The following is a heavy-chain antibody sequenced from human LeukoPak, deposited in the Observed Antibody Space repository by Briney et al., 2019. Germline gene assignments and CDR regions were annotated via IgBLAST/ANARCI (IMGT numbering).Heavy chain of an antibody. D-gene: IGHD1-26*01. Sequence: YWIGWVRQMPGKGLEWMGIIYPGDSDTRYSPSFQGQVTISADKSISTAYLQWSSLKASDTAMYYCSRPGARGYYFDYWGQGTLVTVSS. CDR3: SRPGARGYYFDY. V-gene: IGHV5-51*01. CDR1: YW. CDR2: IYPGDSDT. J-gene: IGHJ4*02.